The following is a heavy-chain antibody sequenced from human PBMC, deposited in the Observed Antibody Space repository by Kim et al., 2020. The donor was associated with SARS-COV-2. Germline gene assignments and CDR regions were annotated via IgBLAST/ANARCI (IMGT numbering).Heavy chain of an antibody. Sequence: ASVKVSCKASGYTFTGYYMHWVRQAPGQGLEWMGRINPNSGGTNYAQKFQGRVTMTRDTSISTAYMELSRLRSDDTAVYYCARGGELGQLWLQGLGYWGQGTLVTVSS. CDR1: GYTFTGYY. CDR2: INPNSGGT. D-gene: IGHD5-18*01. J-gene: IGHJ4*02. V-gene: IGHV1-2*06. CDR3: ARGGELGQLWLQGLGY.